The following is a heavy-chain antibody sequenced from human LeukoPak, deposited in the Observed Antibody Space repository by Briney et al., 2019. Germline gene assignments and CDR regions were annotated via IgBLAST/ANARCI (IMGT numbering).Heavy chain of an antibody. J-gene: IGHJ3*02. D-gene: IGHD3-22*01. Sequence: GGSLRLSCTASGFTFSGSAMHWVRQAPGQGLEWVGRIRSKDNSYATAYAASVKGRFTISRDDSKNTAYLQMNSMKTEDTAVYYCTRGLPYYYDSSGYPLDAFDIWGQGTMVTVSS. CDR1: GFTFSGSA. CDR2: IRSKDNSYAT. CDR3: TRGLPYYYDSSGYPLDAFDI. V-gene: IGHV3-73*01.